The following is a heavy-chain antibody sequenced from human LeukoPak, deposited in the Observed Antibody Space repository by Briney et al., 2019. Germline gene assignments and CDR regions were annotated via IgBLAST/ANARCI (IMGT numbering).Heavy chain of an antibody. CDR1: GFTFSRHA. D-gene: IGHD3-10*01. CDR3: VKDSSSGSYFDY. CDR2: ISSNGGST. V-gene: IGHV3-64D*06. J-gene: IGHJ4*02. Sequence: GGSLRLSCSASGFTFSRHAMHWVRQAPGKGLEYVSAISSNGGSTYYADSVKGRFTISRDNSRNTLHLQMSSLRVEDTAVYYCVKDSSSGSYFDYWGQGTLVTVSS.